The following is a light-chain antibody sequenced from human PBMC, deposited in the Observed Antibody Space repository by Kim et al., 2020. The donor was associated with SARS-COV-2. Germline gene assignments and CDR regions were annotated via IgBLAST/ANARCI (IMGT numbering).Light chain of an antibody. CDR1: QSVLSSSNHKNW. V-gene: IGKV4-1*01. J-gene: IGKJ2*01. Sequence: DIVMTQSPDSLAVSLGERATINCKSSQSVLSSSNHKNWLAWYQGKPGQPPKLLIYWASTRESGVPDRFSGSGSGTDFTLTISSLQAEDVAIYYCQQYFTTPFAFGQGTKLEIK. CDR3: QQYFTTPFA. CDR2: WAS.